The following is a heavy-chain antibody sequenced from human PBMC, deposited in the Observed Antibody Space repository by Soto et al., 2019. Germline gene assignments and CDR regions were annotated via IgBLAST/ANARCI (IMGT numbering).Heavy chain of an antibody. Sequence: SETLSLTCTVSGGSVSSGSYYWSWIRQPPGKGLEWIGYIYYSGSTNYNPSLKSRVTISVDTSKNQFSLKLSSVTAADTAVYYCARDPRDGYKSYYHHYGMDVWGQGTTVTVSS. D-gene: IGHD5-12*01. CDR3: ARDPRDGYKSYYHHYGMDV. V-gene: IGHV4-61*01. J-gene: IGHJ6*02. CDR2: IYYSGST. CDR1: GGSVSSGSYY.